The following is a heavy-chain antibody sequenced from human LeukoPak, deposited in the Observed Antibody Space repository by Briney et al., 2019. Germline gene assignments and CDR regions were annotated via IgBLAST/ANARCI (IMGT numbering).Heavy chain of an antibody. J-gene: IGHJ5*02. CDR2: ISSSGSTI. Sequence: PGGSQRLSCTASGYTYSHYYMSWIRQAPGKGLEWVSYISSSGSTIYYADSVKGRFTISRDNAKNSLYLQMNSLRAEDTAVYYCARDRSGYYPWGQGTLVTVSS. D-gene: IGHD3-22*01. CDR1: GYTYSHYY. V-gene: IGHV3-11*01. CDR3: ARDRSGYYP.